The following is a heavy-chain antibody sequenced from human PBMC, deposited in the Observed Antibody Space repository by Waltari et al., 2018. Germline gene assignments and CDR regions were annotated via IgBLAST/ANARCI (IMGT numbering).Heavy chain of an antibody. CDR1: GNTRTTYE. J-gene: IGHJ5*02. V-gene: IGHV1-8*02. Sequence: QVQLLQSGAEVKKPGGAVKASCQADGNTRTTYENHGVRQASGIGLEWMGWMNPNTGDTGFAQRFQGRVTMTRDTSFNTAYMELSTLTSEDTALYYCARGRDVYAGFDYNWFDPWGPGTLVTVSS. D-gene: IGHD5-12*01. CDR3: ARGRDVYAGFDYNWFDP. CDR2: MNPNTGDT.